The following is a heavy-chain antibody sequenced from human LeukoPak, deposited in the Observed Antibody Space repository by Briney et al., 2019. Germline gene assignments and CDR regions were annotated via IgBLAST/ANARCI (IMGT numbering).Heavy chain of an antibody. CDR3: ARDSYYYDGSGYQH. J-gene: IGHJ1*01. CDR2: IYYSGST. V-gene: IGHV4-59*01. CDR1: GGSISSYY. Sequence: SETLSLTCSVSGGSISSYYWSWIRQPPGKGLEWIGDIYYSGSTNYNPSLKSRVTISVDTSKNQFSMKLSSVTAADTALYYCARDSYYYDGSGYQHWGQGTLVTVSS. D-gene: IGHD3-22*01.